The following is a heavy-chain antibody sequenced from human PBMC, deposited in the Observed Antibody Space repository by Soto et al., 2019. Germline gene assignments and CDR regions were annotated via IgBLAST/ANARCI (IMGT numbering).Heavy chain of an antibody. CDR3: ARLPSRHLVDY. J-gene: IGHJ4*02. CDR2: MFYGVST. V-gene: IGHV4-39*01. D-gene: IGHD3-3*02. CDR1: GSSINISGYY. Sequence: SETLSLTCTVSGSSINISGYYWGWIRQPPGKGLEWIGSMFYGVSTYYNPSLKSRVTVSVDTSKNQFSLNLRSVTAADTAVYYCARLPSRHLVDYWGQGTLVTVSS.